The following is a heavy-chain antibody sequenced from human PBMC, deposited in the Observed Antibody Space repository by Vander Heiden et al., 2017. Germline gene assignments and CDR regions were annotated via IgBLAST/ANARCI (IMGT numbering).Heavy chain of an antibody. CDR2: INHSGST. J-gene: IGHJ4*02. CDR3: ARGQVGAASGDY. V-gene: IGHV4-34*01. D-gene: IGHD2-15*01. CDR1: GGSFSGYY. Sequence: QVQLQQWGAGLLKPSETLSLTCAVYGGSFSGYYWSWTRQPPGKGLEWIGEINHSGSTNYNPSLKSRVTISVDTSKNQFSLKLSSVTAADTAVYYCARGQVGAASGDYWGQGTLVTVSS.